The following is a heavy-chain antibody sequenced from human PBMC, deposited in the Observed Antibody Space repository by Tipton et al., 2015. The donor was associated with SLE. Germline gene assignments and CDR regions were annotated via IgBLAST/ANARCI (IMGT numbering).Heavy chain of an antibody. CDR2: IYGGGTT. J-gene: IGHJ4*02. CDR3: ATTRLVGPSDH. Sequence: GSLRLSCAVSGFLVTYNYMSWVRQAPGKGLEWVSVIYGGGTTYYADSVRGRFTISRDNTDNSLYLQMNSLRVEDTAVYYCATTRLVGPSDHWGQGTLVTVSS. V-gene: IGHV3-53*01. CDR1: GFLVTYNY. D-gene: IGHD3-16*01.